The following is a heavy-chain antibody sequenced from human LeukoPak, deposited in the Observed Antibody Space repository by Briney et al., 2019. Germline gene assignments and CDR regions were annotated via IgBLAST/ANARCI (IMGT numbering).Heavy chain of an antibody. CDR2: IKQDGSEK. CDR1: GFTFSSYW. Sequence: PGGSLRLSCAASGFTFSSYWMSWVRQAPGKGLEWVANIKQDGSEKYYVDSVKGRFTISRDNAKNSLYLQMNSLRAEDTAVYYCARDLGGTTVTTPFDYWGQGTLVTVSS. D-gene: IGHD4-17*01. CDR3: ARDLGGTTVTTPFDY. J-gene: IGHJ4*02. V-gene: IGHV3-7*01.